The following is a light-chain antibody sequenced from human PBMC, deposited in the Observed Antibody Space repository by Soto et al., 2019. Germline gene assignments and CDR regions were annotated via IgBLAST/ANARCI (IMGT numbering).Light chain of an antibody. CDR1: QSINTN. CDR3: QQYDTWPPGT. J-gene: IGKJ1*01. Sequence: EIVMTQSPATLSVSPGERSTLSCRASQSINTNLAWYQQKPGQAPRLLLFGASTRDNGIPDMFSGSGSCTDFTLTISSLQSEDFAVYYCQQYDTWPPGTFGQGTKVEIK. CDR2: GAS. V-gene: IGKV3-15*01.